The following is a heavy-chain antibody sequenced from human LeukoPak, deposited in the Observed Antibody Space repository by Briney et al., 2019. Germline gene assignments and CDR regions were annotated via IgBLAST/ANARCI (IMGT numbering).Heavy chain of an antibody. J-gene: IGHJ1*01. CDR1: GFTFSGYP. V-gene: IGHV3-30-3*01. CDR3: LVIIIGGSSQH. D-gene: IGHD2/OR15-2a*01. CDR2: ISYDGSNK. Sequence: GKSLRLSCAASGFTFSGYPIHWVRQAPGKGLEWVAVISYDGSNKYYADSVKGRFTISRDNSKNTLYLQMNSLRAEDTAVYYCLVIIIGGSSQHWGPGTLVTVSS.